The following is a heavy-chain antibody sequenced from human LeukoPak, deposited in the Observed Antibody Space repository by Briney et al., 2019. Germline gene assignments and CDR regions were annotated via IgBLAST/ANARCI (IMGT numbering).Heavy chain of an antibody. D-gene: IGHD2-2*01. Sequence: ASVKVSCKASGYSFTSHYIHWLRQAPGQGLEWMGIINPSGGSTDYAQKFQGRVTMTRDASTSTVYMELSSLRFEDTAVYYCARGCSSTSCSSDLYYYYYYMDVWGKGTTVTVSS. CDR1: GYSFTSHY. CDR3: ARGCSSTSCSSDLYYYYYYMDV. CDR2: INPSGGST. V-gene: IGHV1-46*01. J-gene: IGHJ6*03.